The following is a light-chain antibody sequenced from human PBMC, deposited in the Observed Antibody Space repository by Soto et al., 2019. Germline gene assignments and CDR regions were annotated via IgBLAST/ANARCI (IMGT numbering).Light chain of an antibody. CDR1: QGIRND. Sequence: DIQMTQSPSSLSASVGDRVTITCRASQGIRNDLGWYQQKPGKAPKRLIYATSNLQSGVPSRFSGSASGTEFTLTISRLEPEDFALYYCGQFVSSPPRTFGQGTKVEIK. CDR2: ATS. V-gene: IGKV1-17*01. CDR3: GQFVSSPPRT. J-gene: IGKJ1*01.